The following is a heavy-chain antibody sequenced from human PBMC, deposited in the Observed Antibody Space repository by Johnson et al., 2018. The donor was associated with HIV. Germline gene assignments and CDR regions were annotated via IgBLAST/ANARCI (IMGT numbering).Heavy chain of an antibody. J-gene: IGHJ3*02. CDR3: ARTPRPYYYGSGSYSHDAFDI. D-gene: IGHD3-10*01. V-gene: IGHV3-30*19. CDR2: IWYDGSNK. Sequence: QVQLVESGGGVVQPGGSLRLSCAASGFTFSSYGMHWVRQAPGKGLEWVAVIWYDGSNKYYADSVKGRFTISRDNSKNTLSLHMNSLRAEDTAVFYCARTPRPYYYGSGSYSHDAFDIWGQGTMVTVSS. CDR1: GFTFSSYG.